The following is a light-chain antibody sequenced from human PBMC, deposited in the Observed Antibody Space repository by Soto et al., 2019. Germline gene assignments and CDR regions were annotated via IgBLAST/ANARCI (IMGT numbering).Light chain of an antibody. V-gene: IGKV3-20*01. Sequence: EIVLTQSPGTLSLSPGETATLSCRAIQSVRSNYLAWYQQKPGQAPRFLIYDASSRAPGIPDRFSGSGSGTDFTLTISRLEPEDFAVYYCQQYGSSTLTFGGGTRWISN. CDR1: QSVRSNY. CDR3: QQYGSSTLT. CDR2: DAS. J-gene: IGKJ4*01.